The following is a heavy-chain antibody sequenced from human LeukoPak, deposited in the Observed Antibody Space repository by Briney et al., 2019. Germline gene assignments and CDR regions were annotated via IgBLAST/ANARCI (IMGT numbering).Heavy chain of an antibody. J-gene: IGHJ3*02. Sequence: SETLSLTCTVSGGSISSSSYYWSWIRQPPGKGLEWIGYIYYSGSTNYNPSLKSRVTISVDTSKNQFSLKLSSVTAADTAVYYCARDHRFGEYLFDIWGQGTMVTVSS. CDR2: IYYSGST. CDR3: ARDHRFGEYLFDI. CDR1: GGSISSSSYY. V-gene: IGHV4-61*01. D-gene: IGHD3-10*01.